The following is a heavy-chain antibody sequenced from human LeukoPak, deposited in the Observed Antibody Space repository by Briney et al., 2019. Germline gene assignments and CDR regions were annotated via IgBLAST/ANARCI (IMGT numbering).Heavy chain of an antibody. Sequence: SETLSLTCAVYGGSFSGYYWSWFRQPPGKGLEWIGEINHSGSTNYNPSLKRRVTISVQTSKNQFSLKLRSVTAADTAVYYCARHYGDYVDYYYYGMDVWGQGTTVTVSS. D-gene: IGHD4-17*01. CDR3: ARHYGDYVDYYYYGMDV. V-gene: IGHV4-34*01. J-gene: IGHJ6*02. CDR2: INHSGST. CDR1: GGSFSGYY.